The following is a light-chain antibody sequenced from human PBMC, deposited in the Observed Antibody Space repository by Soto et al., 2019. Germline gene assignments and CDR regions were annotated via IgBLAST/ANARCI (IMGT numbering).Light chain of an antibody. Sequence: QSVLTQPASVSGSPGQSITTSCTGTTSDVGTYKFVSWYQQHPGIAPKLMIYEVSERPSGVSNRFSGSKSGNTASLTISGLQAEDEADYYCCSHAGSHVIFGGGTKLTVL. CDR3: CSHAGSHVI. CDR1: TSDVGTYKF. J-gene: IGLJ2*01. CDR2: EVS. V-gene: IGLV2-23*02.